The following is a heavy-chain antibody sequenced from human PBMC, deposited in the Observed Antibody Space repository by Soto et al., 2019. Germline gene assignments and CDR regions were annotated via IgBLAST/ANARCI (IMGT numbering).Heavy chain of an antibody. D-gene: IGHD3-3*01. V-gene: IGHV3-48*02. Sequence: GGSLRLSCAASGFTFSSYSMNWVRQAPGKGLEWVSYISSSSSTIYYADSVKGRFTISRDNAKNSLYLQMDSLRDEDTAVYYCARDQERDYDFWSGYYLYAFDIWGQGTMVTVSS. CDR2: ISSSSSTI. J-gene: IGHJ3*02. CDR3: ARDQERDYDFWSGYYLYAFDI. CDR1: GFTFSSYS.